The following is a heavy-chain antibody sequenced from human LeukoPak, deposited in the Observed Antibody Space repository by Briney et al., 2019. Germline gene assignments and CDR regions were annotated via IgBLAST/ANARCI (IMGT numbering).Heavy chain of an antibody. V-gene: IGHV1-46*01. CDR3: ARDASITIFGVVQDGVDY. J-gene: IGHJ4*02. CDR1: GYTFTSYY. D-gene: IGHD3-3*01. Sequence: ASVKVSCKASGYTFTSYYMHWVRQATGQGLEWMGIINPSGGSTSYAQKFQGRVTMTRDTSTSTVYMELSSLRSEDTAVYYCARDASITIFGVVQDGVDYWGQGTLVTVSS. CDR2: INPSGGST.